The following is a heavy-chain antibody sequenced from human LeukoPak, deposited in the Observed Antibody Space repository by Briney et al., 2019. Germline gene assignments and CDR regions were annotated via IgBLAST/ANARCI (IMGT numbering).Heavy chain of an antibody. CDR1: GFTFSTYA. J-gene: IGHJ4*02. Sequence: PGGSLRLSCAASGFTFSTYAMSWVRQAPGKGLEWVSAINGGASATYYADSVKGRFTISRDNSKNTVYLQMNSLRAEDTAVYYCAKPPNDYSDYPFDDWGQGTLVTVSS. V-gene: IGHV3-23*01. CDR3: AKPPNDYSDYPFDD. D-gene: IGHD4-11*01. CDR2: INGGASAT.